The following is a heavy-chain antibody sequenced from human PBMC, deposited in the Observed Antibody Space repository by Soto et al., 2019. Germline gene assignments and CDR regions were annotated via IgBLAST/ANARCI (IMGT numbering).Heavy chain of an antibody. CDR1: GFTFSSYA. D-gene: IGHD6-13*01. J-gene: IGHJ4*02. Sequence: QTGGSLRLSCAASGFTFSSYAMSWVRQAPGKGLEWVSAISGSGGSTYYADSVKGRFTISRDNSKNTLYLQMNSLRAEDTAVYYCATVTSSSWSPRPGTDYWGQGTLVTVSS. CDR3: ATVTSSSWSPRPGTDY. V-gene: IGHV3-23*01. CDR2: ISGSGGST.